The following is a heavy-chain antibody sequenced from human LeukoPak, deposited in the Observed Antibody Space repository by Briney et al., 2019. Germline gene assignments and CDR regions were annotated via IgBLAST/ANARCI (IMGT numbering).Heavy chain of an antibody. V-gene: IGHV3-20*04. CDR2: INWNSGST. CDR3: ARVLKDSSSADYYFDY. Sequence: GGSLRLSCAAPGFTFDDYGMSWVRQAPGKGLEWVSGINWNSGSTGYADSVKGRFTISRDNAKNSLYLQMNSLRAEDTAVYYCARVLKDSSSADYYFDYWGQGTLVTVSS. CDR1: GFTFDDYG. D-gene: IGHD6-6*01. J-gene: IGHJ4*02.